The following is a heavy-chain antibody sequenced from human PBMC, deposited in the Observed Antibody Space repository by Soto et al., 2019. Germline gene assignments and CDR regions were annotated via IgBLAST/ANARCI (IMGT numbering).Heavy chain of an antibody. Sequence: GGPIRLSCAASGVTCSGYSRSWVRQAPGKGLEWVSSISSSSSYIYYADSVKGRFTISRDNAKNSLYLQMNSLRAEDTAVYYRARSPGGSYRPNDALDIWGQGTMVTVSS. CDR2: ISSSSSYI. V-gene: IGHV3-21*01. D-gene: IGHD1-26*01. J-gene: IGHJ3*02. CDR1: GVTCSGYS. CDR3: ARSPGGSYRPNDALDI.